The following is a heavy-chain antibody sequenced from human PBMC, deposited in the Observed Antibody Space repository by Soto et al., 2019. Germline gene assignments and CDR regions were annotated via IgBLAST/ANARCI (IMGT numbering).Heavy chain of an antibody. CDR2: ISWNSGSI. V-gene: IGHV3-9*01. CDR3: AKSSVRIVVVKGSYAFDI. J-gene: IGHJ3*02. CDR1: GFTFDDYA. Sequence: EVQLVESGGGLVQPGRSLRLSCAASGFTFDDYAMHWVRQAPGKGLEWVSGISWNSGSIGYADSVKGRFTISRDNAKNSLYLQMNSLRAEDTALYYCAKSSVRIVVVKGSYAFDIWGQGTMVTVSS. D-gene: IGHD3-22*01.